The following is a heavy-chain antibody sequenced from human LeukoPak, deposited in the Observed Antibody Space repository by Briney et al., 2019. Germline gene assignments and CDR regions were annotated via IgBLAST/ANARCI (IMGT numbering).Heavy chain of an antibody. CDR1: GFTFSSYS. CDR2: ISSSSSYI. J-gene: IGHJ4*02. V-gene: IGHV3-21*01. CDR3: ARDGSSLRSYPYYFDY. D-gene: IGHD4-17*01. Sequence: NPGGSLRLSCAASGFTFSSYSMNWVRQAPGKGLEWVSSISSSSSYIYYADSVKGRFTISRDNAKNSLYLQMNSLRAEDTAVYYCARDGSSLRSYPYYFDYWGQGTLVTVSS.